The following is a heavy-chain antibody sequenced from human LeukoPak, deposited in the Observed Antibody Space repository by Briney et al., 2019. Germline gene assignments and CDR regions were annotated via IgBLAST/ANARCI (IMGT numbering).Heavy chain of an antibody. D-gene: IGHD2/OR15-2a*01. CDR1: GFTFSSYS. CDR2: IISATTTI. J-gene: IGHJ3*02. CDR3: ARDNSQDAFDI. V-gene: IGHV3-48*01. Sequence: PGGSLRLSCAASGFTFSSYSMTWVRQAPGKGLEWVSYIISATTTIYYADSVKGRFTVSRDTAKNSLYLQMNSLRAEDTAVYYCARDNSQDAFDIWGQGTMVTVSS.